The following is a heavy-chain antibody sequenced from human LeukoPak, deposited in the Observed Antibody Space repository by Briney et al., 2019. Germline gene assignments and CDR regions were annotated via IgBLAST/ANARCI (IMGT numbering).Heavy chain of an antibody. CDR1: GYTFTDYY. Sequence: AASVKVSCKTSGYTFTDYYMHWVRQAPGQGLEWMGWIKLNSGGTNYAQKFQGRVTMTRDTSISTAYMELSRLRSDDTAVYYCARAFLLRLGELFGYWGQGTLVTVSS. J-gene: IGHJ4*02. V-gene: IGHV1-2*02. CDR2: IKLNSGGT. CDR3: ARAFLLRLGELFGY. D-gene: IGHD3-16*01.